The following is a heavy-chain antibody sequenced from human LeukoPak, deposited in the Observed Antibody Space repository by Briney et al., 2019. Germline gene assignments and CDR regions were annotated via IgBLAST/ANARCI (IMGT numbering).Heavy chain of an antibody. D-gene: IGHD3-22*01. CDR1: GYSFTSYW. Sequence: GESLKISSKGSGYSFTSYWIGWVRQMPGKGLEWMGIIYPGDSDTRYSPSFQGQVTISADKSISTAYLQWSSLKASDTAMYYCASSYYHDIPSLPDYRGQGTLVTVSS. J-gene: IGHJ4*02. V-gene: IGHV5-51*01. CDR3: ASSYYHDIPSLPDY. CDR2: IYPGDSDT.